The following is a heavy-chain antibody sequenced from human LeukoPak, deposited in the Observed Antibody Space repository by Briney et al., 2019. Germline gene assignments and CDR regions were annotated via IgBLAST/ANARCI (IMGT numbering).Heavy chain of an antibody. CDR1: DDSITMYY. CDR2: VDHTGST. D-gene: IGHD4-11*01. Sequence: PSETLSLTCTVSDDSITMYYWTWIRQPPGKGLEWIGYVDHTGSTKFNPSLNGRVSISRDTSKNLLSLRLRSVTAADTAVYFCARGRVSSSTWYSTYYYYFYMDVWGKGTTVTVSS. J-gene: IGHJ6*03. V-gene: IGHV4-59*01. CDR3: ARGRVSSSTWYSTYYYYFYMDV.